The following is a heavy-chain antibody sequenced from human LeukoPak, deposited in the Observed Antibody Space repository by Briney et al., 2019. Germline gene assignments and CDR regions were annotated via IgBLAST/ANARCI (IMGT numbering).Heavy chain of an antibody. CDR1: GGSISSGGYY. CDR2: IYYSGST. V-gene: IGHV4-31*03. Sequence: SETLSLTCTVSGGSISSGGYYWSWIRQHPGRGLESIGYIYYSGSTYYNPSLKSRVTISVDTSKNQFSLKLSSVTAADTAKYYCARALLRNFDWFPTGFDCWGQGTLVTVSS. D-gene: IGHD3-9*01. J-gene: IGHJ4*02. CDR3: ARALLRNFDWFPTGFDC.